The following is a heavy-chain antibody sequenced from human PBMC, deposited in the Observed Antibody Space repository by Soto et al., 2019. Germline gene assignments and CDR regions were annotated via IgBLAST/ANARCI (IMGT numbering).Heavy chain of an antibody. D-gene: IGHD2-15*01. Sequence: PGGSLRLSCAASGFIFSDYYLDWVRQAPGQGLEWVGRTKHKAESYTTEYAAPVKGRFTISRDDSENSMYLQMNSLKTEDTAVYYCIRSGGPYSPFHSRGQGTLVTVSS. J-gene: IGHJ4*02. CDR2: TKHKAESYTT. CDR1: GFIFSDYY. CDR3: IRSGGPYSPFHS. V-gene: IGHV3-72*01.